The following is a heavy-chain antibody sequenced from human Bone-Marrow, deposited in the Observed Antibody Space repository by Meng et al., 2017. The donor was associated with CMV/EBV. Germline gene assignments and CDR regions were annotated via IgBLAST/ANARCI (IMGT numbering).Heavy chain of an antibody. D-gene: IGHD1-1*01. V-gene: IGHV3-23*03. CDR2: IYSGGSGT. CDR1: GFTFSSYA. Sequence: GESLKISCAASGFTFSSYAMSWVRQAPGKGLEWVSVIYSGGSGTYYADSVKGRFTSSRDNSKNTLYLQMNSLRAEDTAVYYCAKSYNWKSWFDPWGQGTLVTVSS. J-gene: IGHJ5*02. CDR3: AKSYNWKSWFDP.